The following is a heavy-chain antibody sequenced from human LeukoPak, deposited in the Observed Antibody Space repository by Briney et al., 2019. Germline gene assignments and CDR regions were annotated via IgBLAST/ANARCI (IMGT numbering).Heavy chain of an antibody. CDR3: ARRYRGATPHFDY. D-gene: IGHD1-26*01. CDR1: GGSVSSSSYY. Sequence: KPSETLSLTCTVSGGSVSSSSYYWGWIRQPPMKGLEWIGSIYYSGSTEYNLSLKSRVTISVDTSRNQFSLKLSSVTAADTAVYYCARRYRGATPHFDYWGQGTLVTVSS. V-gene: IGHV4-39*01. CDR2: IYYSGST. J-gene: IGHJ4*02.